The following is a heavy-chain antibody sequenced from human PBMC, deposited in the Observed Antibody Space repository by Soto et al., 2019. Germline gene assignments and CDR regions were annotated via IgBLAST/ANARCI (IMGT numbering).Heavy chain of an antibody. CDR2: IYDGGTT. D-gene: IGHD7-27*01. J-gene: IGHJ4*02. CDR1: GDSIRDVNYY. Sequence: QVQLQGSGPRLVKPSQTLSLTCTVSGDSIRDVNYYWSWLRQSPDKVFEWIGHIYDGGTTYSNPSLKSRVTEXIDTSKIQYPLPLISISASDPAIYYCTIGPSGDKVHYWGQGTLVTVSS. CDR3: TIGPSGDKVHY. V-gene: IGHV4-30-4*01.